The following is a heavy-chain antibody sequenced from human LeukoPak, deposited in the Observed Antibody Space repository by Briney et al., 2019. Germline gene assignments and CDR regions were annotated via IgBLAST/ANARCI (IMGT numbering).Heavy chain of an antibody. D-gene: IGHD3-22*01. CDR1: GGSISSGGYY. CDR3: ARAPSYYDSSGYYVRDAFDI. Sequence: SETLSLTCTVSGGSISSGGYYWSWIRQHPGKGLEWIGYIYYSGSTYYIPSLKSRVTISVDTSKNQFSLKLSSVTAADTAVYYCARAPSYYDSSGYYVRDAFDIWGQGTMVTVSS. J-gene: IGHJ3*02. V-gene: IGHV4-31*03. CDR2: IYYSGST.